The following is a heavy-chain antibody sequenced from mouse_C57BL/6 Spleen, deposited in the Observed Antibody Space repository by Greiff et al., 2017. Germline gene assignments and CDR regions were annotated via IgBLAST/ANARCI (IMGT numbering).Heavy chain of an antibody. J-gene: IGHJ4*01. Sequence: EVQVVESGGGLVKPGGSLKLSCAASGFTFSDYGMHWVRQAPEKGLEWVAYISSGSSTIYYADTVKGRFTISRDNDKNTLFLQMTSLRSEDTSMYYCARPYYYAMDYWGQGTSVTVSS. CDR1: GFTFSDYG. V-gene: IGHV5-17*01. CDR3: ARPYYYAMDY. CDR2: ISSGSSTI.